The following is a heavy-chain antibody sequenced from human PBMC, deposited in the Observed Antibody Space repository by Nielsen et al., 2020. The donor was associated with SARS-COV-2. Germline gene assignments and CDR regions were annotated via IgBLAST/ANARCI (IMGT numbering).Heavy chain of an antibody. V-gene: IGHV1-18*04. CDR3: AREREVEEPFDY. CDR1: GYTFTGYY. J-gene: IGHJ4*02. D-gene: IGHD1-14*01. Sequence: ASVKVSCKASGYTFTGYYMHWVRQAPGQGLEWMGWISAYNGNTNYAQKLQGRVTMTTDTSTSTAYMELRSLRSDDTAVYYCAREREVEEPFDYWGQGTLVTVSS. CDR2: ISAYNGNT.